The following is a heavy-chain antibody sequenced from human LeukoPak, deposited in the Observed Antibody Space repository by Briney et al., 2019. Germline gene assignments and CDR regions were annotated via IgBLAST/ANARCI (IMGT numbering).Heavy chain of an antibody. J-gene: IGHJ4*02. CDR2: VRNKANSYTT. CDR3: ARDSGSFDY. CDR1: GFTFTDHY. V-gene: IGHV3-72*01. Sequence: GGSLRLSCAASGFTFTDHYIDWVRQAPGKGLEWVGRVRNKANSYTTEYAASVRGRFTISRDDSKSSVYLQMNSLKTEDTAVYYCARDSGSFDYWGQGTLVTVSS. D-gene: IGHD1-26*01.